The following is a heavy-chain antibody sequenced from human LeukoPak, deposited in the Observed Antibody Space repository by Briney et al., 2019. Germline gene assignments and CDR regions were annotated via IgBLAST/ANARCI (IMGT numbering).Heavy chain of an antibody. D-gene: IGHD2-2*02. V-gene: IGHV1-2*02. J-gene: IGHJ5*02. CDR1: GYTFTGYY. CDR3: ARVGCSSTSCYTDRFDP. CDR2: INPNGGGT. Sequence: ASVKVSCKASGYTFTGYYMHWVRQAPGQGLEWMGWINPNGGGTNYAQKFQGRVTMTRDTSISTAYMELSRLRSDDTAVYYCARVGCSSTSCYTDRFDPWGQGTLVTVSS.